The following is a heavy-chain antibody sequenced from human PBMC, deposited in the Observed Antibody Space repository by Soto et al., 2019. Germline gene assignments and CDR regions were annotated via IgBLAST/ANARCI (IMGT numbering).Heavy chain of an antibody. Sequence: QVQLQQWGAGLLKPSETLSLTCAVYGGSFSGYYWSWIRQPPGKGLEWIGEINHSGSTNYNPSLKSRVTISVATSKNQFSLKLSSVTAADTAVYYCARRYYYYYLDVWGKGTTVTVSS. V-gene: IGHV4-34*01. CDR3: ARRYYYYYLDV. CDR2: INHSGST. J-gene: IGHJ6*03. CDR1: GGSFSGYY.